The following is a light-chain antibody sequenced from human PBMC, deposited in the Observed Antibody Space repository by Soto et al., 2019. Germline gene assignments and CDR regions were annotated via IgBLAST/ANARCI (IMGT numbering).Light chain of an antibody. CDR1: SSDVGGYKY. Sequence: QSALTQPPSASGSPGQSVTISCTGTSSDVGGYKYVSWYQHHPVKAPKVVIYEVTRRPSGVPDRFSGSQSGNTASLTVSGLQAEDEADYYCSSYGGTNNVVFGGGTKLTVL. CDR3: SSYGGTNNVV. J-gene: IGLJ2*01. CDR2: EVT. V-gene: IGLV2-8*01.